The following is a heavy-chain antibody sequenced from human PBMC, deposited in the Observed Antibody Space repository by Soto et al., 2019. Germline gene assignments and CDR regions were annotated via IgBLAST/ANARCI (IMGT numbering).Heavy chain of an antibody. Sequence: WESRSLSCRVSDGSSGGSYDCWGWIRQPPGKGLEWIGNIDLGGTKYYSPSLKSRLTLSLDTSKKLLSLELASVTATDTAVYYCALYQRGYSGGSQFHPWGQG. V-gene: IGHV4-39*01. D-gene: IGHD5-12*01. CDR1: DGSSGGSYDC. CDR3: ALYQRGYSGGSQFHP. CDR2: IDLGGTK. J-gene: IGHJ5*02.